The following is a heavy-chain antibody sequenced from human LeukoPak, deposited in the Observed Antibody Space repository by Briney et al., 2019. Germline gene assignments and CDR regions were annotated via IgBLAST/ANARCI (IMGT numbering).Heavy chain of an antibody. D-gene: IGHD5-24*01. CDR2: IDSSGSTI. V-gene: IGHV3-48*03. CDR3: ARTKEMATISYFDS. Sequence: GGSLRLSCAASAFTFSSYEMNWVRQAPGKGLEWVSYIDSSGSTIHYADSVKGRFTISRDNAKNSLYLQMNSLRAEDTAVYYCARTKEMATISYFDSWGQGTLVTVSS. J-gene: IGHJ4*02. CDR1: AFTFSSYE.